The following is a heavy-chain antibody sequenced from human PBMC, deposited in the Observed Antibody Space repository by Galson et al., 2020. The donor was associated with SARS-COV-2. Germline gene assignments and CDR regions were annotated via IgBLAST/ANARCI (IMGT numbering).Heavy chain of an antibody. CDR3: ASTYCSSTSCVDY. Sequence: GGSLRLSCAASGFTFSSYSMNWVRQAPGKGLEWVSYISSSSSTIYYADSVKGRFTISRDNAKNSLYLQMNSLRAEDTAVYYCASTYCSSTSCVDYWGQGTLVTVSS. D-gene: IGHD2-2*01. CDR1: GFTFSSYS. V-gene: IGHV3-48*01. J-gene: IGHJ4*02. CDR2: ISSSSSTI.